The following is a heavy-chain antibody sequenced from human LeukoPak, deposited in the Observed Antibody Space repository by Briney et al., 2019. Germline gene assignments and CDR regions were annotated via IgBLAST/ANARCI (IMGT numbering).Heavy chain of an antibody. CDR1: GFTFSSYS. D-gene: IGHD3-16*01. J-gene: IGHJ4*02. CDR2: IRNDGSII. Sequence: GGSLRLSCAASGFTFSSYSMNWVRQAPGKGLEWVAFIRNDGSIIYNADSVKGRFTISRDNSKNTLYLQMNSLRGDDTAVYYCAKDTPLCYFDYWGQGTLVTVSS. CDR3: AKDTPLCYFDY. V-gene: IGHV3-30*02.